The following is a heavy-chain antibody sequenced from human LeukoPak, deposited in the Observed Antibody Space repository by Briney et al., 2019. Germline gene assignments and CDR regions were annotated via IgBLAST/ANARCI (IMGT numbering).Heavy chain of an antibody. CDR1: GFTFSSYG. CDR3: ARGDSGSYPN. D-gene: IGHD1-26*01. V-gene: IGHV3-30*02. CDR2: IRYDGGNK. J-gene: IGHJ4*02. Sequence: GGSLRLSCAASGFTFSSYGMHWVRQAPGKGLEWVAFIRYDGGNKYYADSVKGRFTISRDNSKNTLYLQMNSLRAEDTAVYYCARGDSGSYPNWGQGTLVTVSS.